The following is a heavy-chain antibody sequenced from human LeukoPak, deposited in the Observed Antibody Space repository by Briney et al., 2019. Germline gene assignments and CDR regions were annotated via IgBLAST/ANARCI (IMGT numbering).Heavy chain of an antibody. V-gene: IGHV4-4*02. CDR3: ARADSSSLNWFDP. J-gene: IGHJ5*02. CDR2: IYHSGST. D-gene: IGHD6-13*01. CDR1: GGSISSSNW. Sequence: SGTLSLTCAVSGGSISSSNWWSWVRQPPGKGREWIGEIYHSGSTNYNPSLKSRVTISVDKSKNQFSLKLSSVTAADTAVYYCARADSSSLNWFDPWGQGTLVTVSS.